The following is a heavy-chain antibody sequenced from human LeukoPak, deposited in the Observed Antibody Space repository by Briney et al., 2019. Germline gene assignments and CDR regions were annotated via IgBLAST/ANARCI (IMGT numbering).Heavy chain of an antibody. Sequence: GGSLRLSCTASGFSFSGHWMHWTRQLPGKGLVWVSRISPTGSTTSYADSVKGRFTVSRDNAKNTLYLQVNNLRAEDTAVYYCARGPNSNWSGLDFWGQGTLLTVSS. V-gene: IGHV3-74*01. CDR1: GFSFSGHW. J-gene: IGHJ4*02. CDR2: ISPTGSTT. D-gene: IGHD6-6*01. CDR3: ARGPNSNWSGLDF.